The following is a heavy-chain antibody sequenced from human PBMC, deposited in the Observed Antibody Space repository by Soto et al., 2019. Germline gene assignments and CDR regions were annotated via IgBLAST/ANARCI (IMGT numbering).Heavy chain of an antibody. J-gene: IGHJ3*02. CDR2: ISSSSSTI. CDR3: ARAKGNSGAFDI. CDR1: GFTFSSYT. V-gene: IGHV3-48*04. D-gene: IGHD4-4*01. Sequence: GGSLRLSCAASGFTFSSYTMNWVRQAPGKGLEWVSYISSSSSTIYYADSLRGRFTISRDNAKKSLYLQMNSLRGEDTAVYYCARAKGNSGAFDIWGQGTMVT.